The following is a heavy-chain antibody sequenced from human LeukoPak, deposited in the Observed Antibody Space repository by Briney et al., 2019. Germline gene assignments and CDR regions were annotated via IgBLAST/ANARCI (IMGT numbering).Heavy chain of an antibody. CDR3: AREQFGESQPTNY. CDR2: ISYDGSNK. D-gene: IGHD3-10*01. V-gene: IGHV3-30*04. J-gene: IGHJ4*02. CDR1: GFTFSSYA. Sequence: PGRSLRLSCAASGFTFSSYAMHWVRQAPGKGLEWVAVISYDGSNKYYADSVKGRFTISRDNSKNTLYLQMNSLRAEDTAVYYCAREQFGESQPTNYWGQGTLVTVSS.